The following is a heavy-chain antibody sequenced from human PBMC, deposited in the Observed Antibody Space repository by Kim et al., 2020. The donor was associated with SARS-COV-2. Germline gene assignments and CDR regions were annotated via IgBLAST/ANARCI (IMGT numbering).Heavy chain of an antibody. Sequence: GGSLRLSCTASGFTFGDYAMSWFRQAPGKGLEWVGFIRSKAYGGTTEYAASVKGRFTISRDDSKSIAYLQMNSLKTEDTAVYYCTRDRNEGYCSSTSCYTGILPGSWFDPWGQGTLVTVSS. CDR3: TRDRNEGYCSSTSCYTGILPGSWFDP. CDR1: GFTFGDYA. V-gene: IGHV3-49*03. CDR2: IRSKAYGGTT. J-gene: IGHJ5*02. D-gene: IGHD2-2*02.